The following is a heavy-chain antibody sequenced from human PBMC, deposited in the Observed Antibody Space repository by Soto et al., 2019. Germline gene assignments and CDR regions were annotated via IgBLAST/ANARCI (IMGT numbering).Heavy chain of an antibody. Sequence: EVQLVESGGGLVQPGGSLKLSCAASGFTFSGSAMHWVRQASGKGLEWVGRIRSKANSYATAYAASVKGRFTISRDDSKNTAYLQMNSLKTEDTAVYYCNHRFGELDRISDYWGQGTLVTVSS. V-gene: IGHV3-73*01. CDR3: NHRFGELDRISDY. D-gene: IGHD3-10*01. CDR1: GFTFSGSA. CDR2: IRSKANSYAT. J-gene: IGHJ4*02.